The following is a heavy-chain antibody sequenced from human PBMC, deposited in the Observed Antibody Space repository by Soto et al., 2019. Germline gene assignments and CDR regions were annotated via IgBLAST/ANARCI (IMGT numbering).Heavy chain of an antibody. D-gene: IGHD2-2*01. CDR3: AKDLRNDYPGFVVVLPAMTPVYN. CDR2: IYYSGST. V-gene: IGHV4-59*12. J-gene: IGHJ4*02. CDR1: GGSISSYY. Sequence: SETXSLTCTVSGGSISSYYWSWIRQPPGKGLEWIGYIYYSGSTNYNPSLKSRVTISVDTSKNQFSLKLSSVTAEDTAVYYCAKDLRNDYPGFVVVLPAMTPVYNWGQGTLVTVSS.